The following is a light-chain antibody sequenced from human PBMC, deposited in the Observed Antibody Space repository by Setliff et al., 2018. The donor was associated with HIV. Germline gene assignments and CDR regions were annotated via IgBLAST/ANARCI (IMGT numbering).Light chain of an antibody. J-gene: IGLJ2*01. CDR2: YNS. CDR3: QVWDSSSDLHVV. Sequence: SYELTQPPSVSVAPGKTASITCGGNNIGSKSVYWYQQKPGQAPVLVISYNSDRPSGTPERFSGSNSGNTATLTISRVEAGDEAVYYCQVWDSSSDLHVVFGGGTKVTVL. CDR1: NIGSKS. V-gene: IGLV3-21*04.